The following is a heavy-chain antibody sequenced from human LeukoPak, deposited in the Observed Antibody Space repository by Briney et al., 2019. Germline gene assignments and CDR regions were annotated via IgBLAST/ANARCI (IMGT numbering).Heavy chain of an antibody. Sequence: SETLSLTCAVYGGSFSGCYWSWIRQPPGKGLEWIGEINHSGSTNYNPSLKSRVTISVDTSKNQFSLKLSSVTAADTAVYYCAREAVAGTIDWFDPWGQGTLVTVSS. CDR2: INHSGST. J-gene: IGHJ5*02. D-gene: IGHD6-19*01. V-gene: IGHV4-34*01. CDR1: GGSFSGCY. CDR3: AREAVAGTIDWFDP.